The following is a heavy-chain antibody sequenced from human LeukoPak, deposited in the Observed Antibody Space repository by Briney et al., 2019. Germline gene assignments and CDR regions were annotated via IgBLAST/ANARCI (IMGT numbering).Heavy chain of an antibody. CDR2: IYHSGST. J-gene: IGHJ5*02. CDR1: GGSISSGGYY. V-gene: IGHV4-30-2*01. CDR3: ARDDYYYDSSGYYYWFDP. D-gene: IGHD3-22*01. Sequence: PSQTLSLTCTVSGGSISSGGYYWSWIRQPPGKGLEWIGYIYHSGSTYYNPSLKSRVTISVDRSKNQFSLKLSSVTAADTAVYYCARDDYYYDSSGYYYWFDPWGQGTLVTVSS.